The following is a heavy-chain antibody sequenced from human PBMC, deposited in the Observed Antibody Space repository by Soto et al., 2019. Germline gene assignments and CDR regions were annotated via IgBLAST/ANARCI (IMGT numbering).Heavy chain of an antibody. J-gene: IGHJ4*02. D-gene: IGHD3-3*02. Sequence: QVQLVQSGAEVKEPGASVKVSCKASGASCTSYGFNWVRQAPGQGLEWMGWISGYNGDTHYAQNFQVRVTMTIDTSSSTAYMELRSLRSDDTAVYYCARGTIFGLVSFDYWGQGTLVTVSS. CDR2: ISGYNGDT. V-gene: IGHV1-18*01. CDR3: ARGTIFGLVSFDY. CDR1: GASCTSYG.